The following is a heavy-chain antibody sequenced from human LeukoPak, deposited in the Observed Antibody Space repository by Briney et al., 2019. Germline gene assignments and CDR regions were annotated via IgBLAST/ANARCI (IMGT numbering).Heavy chain of an antibody. CDR3: AKDPPLYYDSSGYYPRDFDY. J-gene: IGHJ4*02. D-gene: IGHD3-22*01. Sequence: GGSLRLSCAASGFTFISYAMSWVRQAPGKGLEWVSAISGSGGSTYYADSVKGRFTISRDNSKNTLYLQMNSLSAEDTAVYYCAKDPPLYYDSSGYYPRDFDYWGQGTLVTVSS. CDR2: ISGSGGST. CDR1: GFTFISYA. V-gene: IGHV3-23*01.